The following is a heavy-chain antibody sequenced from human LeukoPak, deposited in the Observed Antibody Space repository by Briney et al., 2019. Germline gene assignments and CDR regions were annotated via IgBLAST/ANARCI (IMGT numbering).Heavy chain of an antibody. V-gene: IGHV3-30*04. J-gene: IGHJ3*02. Sequence: GGSLRLSCAASGFTFSSYAMHWVRQAPGKGLEWVAVISYDGSNKYYADSVKGRFTISRDNSENTLYLQMNSLRAEDTAVYYCARDLRGLTGYYLDAFDIWGQGTMVTVSS. D-gene: IGHD3-9*01. CDR3: ARDLRGLTGYYLDAFDI. CDR1: GFTFSSYA. CDR2: ISYDGSNK.